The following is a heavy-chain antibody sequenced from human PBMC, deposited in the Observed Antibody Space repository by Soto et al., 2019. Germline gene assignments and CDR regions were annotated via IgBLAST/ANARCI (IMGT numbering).Heavy chain of an antibody. CDR1: GDTFDTFA. V-gene: IGHV1-69*12. CDR2: ISPIFRTP. D-gene: IGHD1-1*01. CDR3: ARDKDREQLGGNYYYTLDV. J-gene: IGHJ6*02. Sequence: QVQLVQSGAEVVKPGSSVKVSCKASGDTFDTFAISWVRQAPGQGLEWMGGISPIFRTPGYGQKFQGRVTITADESTSTAYMELSSLRSEDTAVYYCARDKDREQLGGNYYYTLDVWGQGTTVTVSS.